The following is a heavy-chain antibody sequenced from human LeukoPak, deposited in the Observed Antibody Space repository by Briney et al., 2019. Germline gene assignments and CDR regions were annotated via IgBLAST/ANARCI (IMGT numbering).Heavy chain of an antibody. CDR2: IGSAGEI. Sequence: PGGSLRLSCAASGFTFRSYDMHWVRQPTGNGLEWVSAIGSAGEIYYPGSVKGRFTISRDNAKNSSYLQMNSLRAGDTAVYYCVRVDNSAYSDWGQGTLVTVSS. D-gene: IGHD3-22*01. V-gene: IGHV3-13*04. CDR3: VRVDNSAYSD. J-gene: IGHJ4*02. CDR1: GFTFRSYD.